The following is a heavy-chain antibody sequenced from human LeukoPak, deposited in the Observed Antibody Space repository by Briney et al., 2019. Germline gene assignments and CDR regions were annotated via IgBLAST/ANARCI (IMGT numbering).Heavy chain of an antibody. CDR3: ARDNPTMIVEAGDAFDI. CDR2: INTNTGNP. Sequence: ASVKVSCKASGYTFTSYAMNWVRQAPGQGLEWMGWINTNTGNPTYAQGFTGRFVFSLDTSVSTAYLQISSLKAEDTAVYYCARDNPTMIVEAGDAFDIWGQGTMVTVSS. D-gene: IGHD3-22*01. CDR1: GYTFTSYA. J-gene: IGHJ3*02. V-gene: IGHV7-4-1*02.